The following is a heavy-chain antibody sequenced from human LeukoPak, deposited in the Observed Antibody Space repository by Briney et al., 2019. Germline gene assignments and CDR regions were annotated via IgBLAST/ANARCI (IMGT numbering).Heavy chain of an antibody. CDR3: ARGLYSSSSSYWFAP. CDR2: IYYSGST. CDR1: SGSISSYY. J-gene: IGHJ5*02. V-gene: IGHV4-59*01. Sequence: PSETLSLTCTVSSGSISSYYWSWIRQPPGKGLEWIGYIYYSGSTTYNPSLKSRVTISVDTSENQFSLKLSSVTAADTAVYYCARGLYSSSSSYWFAPWGQGTLVTVSS. D-gene: IGHD6-6*01.